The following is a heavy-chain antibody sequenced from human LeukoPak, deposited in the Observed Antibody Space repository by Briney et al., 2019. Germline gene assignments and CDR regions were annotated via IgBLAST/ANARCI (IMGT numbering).Heavy chain of an antibody. CDR3: ARVGGILTLDY. J-gene: IGHJ4*02. CDR2: IYYSGST. Sequence: SDTLSLTCTVSGGSISSYYWSWIRQPPGKAPEWIGHIYYSGSTNYNPSLKSRVTISVDTSKNQFSLKLSSVTAADTAVYYCARVGGILTLDYWGQGTLVTVSS. V-gene: IGHV4-59*07. CDR1: GGSISSYY. D-gene: IGHD3-9*01.